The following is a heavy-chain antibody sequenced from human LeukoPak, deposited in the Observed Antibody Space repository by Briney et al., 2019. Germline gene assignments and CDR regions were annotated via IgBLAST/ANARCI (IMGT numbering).Heavy chain of an antibody. J-gene: IGHJ6*04. CDR1: GFTFSSYA. CDR3: ARDEDSWSGYPSHILDV. Sequence: GGSLRLSCAASGFTFSSYAMHWVRQAPGKGLEWVALISYDGNNKYYADSVRGRFSISRDSSKNTLSLQMNSLRAEDTAVYYCARDEDSWSGYPSHILDVWGKGATVTVSS. CDR2: ISYDGNNK. V-gene: IGHV3-30-3*01. D-gene: IGHD3-3*01.